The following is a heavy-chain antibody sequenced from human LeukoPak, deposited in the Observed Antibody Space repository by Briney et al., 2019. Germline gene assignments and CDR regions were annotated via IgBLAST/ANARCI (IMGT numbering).Heavy chain of an antibody. J-gene: IGHJ4*02. CDR2: ISYDGSNE. V-gene: IGHV3-30*18. D-gene: IGHD2-21*01. CDR3: AKEFNRGLPDY. Sequence: GGSLRLSCAASGFTFSTYGMHWVRQAPGKGLEWVAVISYDGSNEYYADSVKGRFTISRDNSKNTLYLQMSSLRAEDTAVYYCAKEFNRGLPDYWGQGTLVTVPS. CDR1: GFTFSTYG.